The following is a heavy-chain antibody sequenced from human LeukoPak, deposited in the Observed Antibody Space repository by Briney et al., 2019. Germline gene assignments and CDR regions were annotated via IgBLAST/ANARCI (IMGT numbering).Heavy chain of an antibody. Sequence: ASVKVSCKASGYTFTGYYMHWVRQAPGQGLEWMGWINPNSGGTNYAQKFQGRVTMTRDTSISTVYMELSRLRSDDTAVYYCARVLYFDRRTHPGYWGQGTLVTVSS. D-gene: IGHD3-9*01. CDR1: GYTFTGYY. CDR2: INPNSGGT. CDR3: ARVLYFDRRTHPGY. J-gene: IGHJ4*02. V-gene: IGHV1-2*02.